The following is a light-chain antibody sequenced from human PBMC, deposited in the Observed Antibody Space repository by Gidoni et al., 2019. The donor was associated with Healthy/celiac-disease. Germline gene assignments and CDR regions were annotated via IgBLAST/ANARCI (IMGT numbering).Light chain of an antibody. J-gene: IGKJ3*01. CDR1: QSISSY. Sequence: DIQMTQSPSSLSASVGDRVTITCRASQSISSYLNWYQQKPGKAPKLLIYAESSLQSGVPSRFSGSGSGTDFTLTISSMQPEDFATYYGQQSYSTPFTFGPGTKVDIK. CDR2: AES. V-gene: IGKV1-39*01. CDR3: QQSYSTPFT.